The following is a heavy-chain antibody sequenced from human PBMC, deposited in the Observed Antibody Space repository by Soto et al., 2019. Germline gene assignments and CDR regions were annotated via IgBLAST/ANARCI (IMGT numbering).Heavy chain of an antibody. CDR3: ARDAYSSSPDFDY. CDR2: INSDGSST. D-gene: IGHD6-6*01. V-gene: IGHV3-74*01. CDR1: GFTFSSYW. J-gene: IGHJ4*02. Sequence: VGPLRVSCTVSGFTFSSYWMHWVRQAPGKGLVWVSRINSDGSSTSYADSVKGRFTISRDNAKNTLYLQMNSLRAEDTAVYYCARDAYSSSPDFDYWGQGTLVTVSS.